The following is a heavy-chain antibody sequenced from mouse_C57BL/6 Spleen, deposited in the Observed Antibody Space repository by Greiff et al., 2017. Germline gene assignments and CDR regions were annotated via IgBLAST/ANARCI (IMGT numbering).Heavy chain of an antibody. V-gene: IGHV1-62-2*01. CDR1: GYTFTAYT. D-gene: IGHD1-1*01. CDR2: FYPGSGSI. J-gene: IGHJ1*03. CDR3: ARHEGPHYYGSSYGYFDV. Sequence: QVQLQQSGAELVKPGASVKLSCKASGYTFTAYTIHWVKQRSGQGLEWIGWFYPGSGSIKYNEKFKDKATLTADKSSSTVYMELSRLTSEDSAVYFCARHEGPHYYGSSYGYFDVWGTGTTVTVSS.